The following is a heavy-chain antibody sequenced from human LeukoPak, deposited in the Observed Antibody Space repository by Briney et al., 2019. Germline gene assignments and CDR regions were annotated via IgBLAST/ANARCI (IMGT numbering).Heavy chain of an antibody. V-gene: IGHV4-31*03. Sequence: SQTLSLTCTVSGGSISSGGYYWSWIRQHPGKGLEWIGYIYYSVSTCYNPSLKSRVTISVDTSKNQFSLKLSSVTAADTAVYYCARAPTIVVVPAAILTAYFDYWGQGTLVTVSS. CDR3: ARAPTIVVVPAAILTAYFDY. D-gene: IGHD2-2*01. CDR2: IYYSVST. CDR1: GGSISSGGYY. J-gene: IGHJ4*02.